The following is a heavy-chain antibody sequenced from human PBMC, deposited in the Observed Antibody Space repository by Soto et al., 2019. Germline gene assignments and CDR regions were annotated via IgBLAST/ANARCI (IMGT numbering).Heavy chain of an antibody. J-gene: IGHJ4*02. V-gene: IGHV4-39*01. D-gene: IGHD4-4*01. CDR1: GGSISSSSYY. Sequence: SETLSLTCTVSGGSISSSSYYWGWIRQPPGKGLEWIGSIYYSGSTYYNPSLKSRVTTSVDTSKNQFSLKLSSVTAADTAVYYCARHEVGYSNYGDFDYWGQGTLVTVSS. CDR2: IYYSGST. CDR3: ARHEVGYSNYGDFDY.